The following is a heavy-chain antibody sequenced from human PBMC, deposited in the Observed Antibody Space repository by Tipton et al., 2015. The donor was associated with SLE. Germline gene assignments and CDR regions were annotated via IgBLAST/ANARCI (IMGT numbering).Heavy chain of an antibody. J-gene: IGHJ2*01. D-gene: IGHD1-26*01. V-gene: IGHV3-21*01. Sequence: SLRLSCAASGFTVSSNYMSWVRQAPGKGLEWVSSISSSSSYIYYADSVKGRFTISRGNAKNSLYLQMNSLRAEDTAVYYCARDRGPFGLWGRGTLVTVSS. CDR2: ISSSSSYI. CDR3: ARDRGPFGL. CDR1: GFTVSSNY.